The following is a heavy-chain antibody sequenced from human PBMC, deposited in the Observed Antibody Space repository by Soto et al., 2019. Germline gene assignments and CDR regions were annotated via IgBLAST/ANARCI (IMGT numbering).Heavy chain of an antibody. CDR2: ISGSGGST. V-gene: IGHV3-23*01. Sequence: GGSLRLSCAASGFTFSSYAMSWVRQAPGKGLEWVSAISGSGGSTYYADSVKGRFTISRDNSKNTLYLQMNSLRAEDTAVYYCPRSTPDYGDYSGFGYYYMDVWGKGTTVTVSS. J-gene: IGHJ6*03. CDR1: GFTFSSYA. CDR3: PRSTPDYGDYSGFGYYYMDV. D-gene: IGHD4-17*01.